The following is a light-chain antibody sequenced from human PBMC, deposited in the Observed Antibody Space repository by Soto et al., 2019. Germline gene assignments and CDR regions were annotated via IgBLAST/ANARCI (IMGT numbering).Light chain of an antibody. CDR2: KAS. J-gene: IGKJ4*01. Sequence: DIQMTQSPSTLSGSVGDRVTITCRASQTISSWLAWYQQKPGKAPKLLIYKASTLKSGVPSRFSGSGSGTESTLTISSLQPDDFATYYCQQYNDYSLTFCGGTKVDVK. V-gene: IGKV1-5*03. CDR3: QQYNDYSLT. CDR1: QTISSW.